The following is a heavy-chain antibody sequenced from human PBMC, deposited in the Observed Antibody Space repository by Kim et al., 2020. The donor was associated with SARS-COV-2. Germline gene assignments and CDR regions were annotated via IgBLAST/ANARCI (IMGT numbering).Heavy chain of an antibody. CDR1: GGSFSGYY. CDR3: ARGRYCSSTSCYSYYYYYYMDV. Sequence: SETLSLTCAVYGGSFSGYYWSWIRQPPGKGLEWIGEINHSGSTNYNPSLKSRVTISVDTSKNQFSLKLSSVTAADTAVYYCARGRYCSSTSCYSYYYYYYMDVGGKGTTVTVSS. CDR2: INHSGST. V-gene: IGHV4-34*01. D-gene: IGHD2-2*02. J-gene: IGHJ6*03.